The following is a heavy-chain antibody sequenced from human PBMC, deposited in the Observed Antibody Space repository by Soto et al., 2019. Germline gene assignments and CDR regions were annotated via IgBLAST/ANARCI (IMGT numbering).Heavy chain of an antibody. J-gene: IGHJ4*02. CDR3: ATCSPSIAAVGQYYFDY. CDR1: GGTFNTYA. Sequence: QVQLVQSGAEVQKPGSSVKVSCKASGGTFNTYAISWVRQAPGQGLEWMGGIIPIFGTPNYSQTFQDRVTITADEFTTTAYMELSSLRSEDTAVYYCATCSPSIAAVGQYYFDYWGQGTLVTVSS. CDR2: IIPIFGTP. D-gene: IGHD6-13*01. V-gene: IGHV1-69*01.